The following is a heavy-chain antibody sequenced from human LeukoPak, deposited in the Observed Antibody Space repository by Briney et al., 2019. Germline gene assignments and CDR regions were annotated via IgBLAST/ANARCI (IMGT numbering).Heavy chain of an antibody. D-gene: IGHD5-18*01. Sequence: GGPLRLSCAASGFTFSSYAMSWVRQAPGMGLEWVSAISGSGATTFYADSVRGRFAISRDNSKSTLYLQINSLRAEDTAVYYCAKAGNSYGDRFDYWGQGTLVTVSS. V-gene: IGHV3-23*01. CDR3: AKAGNSYGDRFDY. CDR1: GFTFSSYA. CDR2: ISGSGATT. J-gene: IGHJ4*02.